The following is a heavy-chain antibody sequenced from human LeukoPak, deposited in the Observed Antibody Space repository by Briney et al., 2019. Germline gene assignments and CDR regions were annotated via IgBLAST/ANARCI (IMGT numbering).Heavy chain of an antibody. CDR2: MNPNSGNT. V-gene: IGHV1-8*01. J-gene: IGHJ6*02. CDR1: GYTFTSYD. D-gene: IGHD3-16*01. CDR3: GRVRGGGVKYYYYGMDV. Sequence: ASVKVSCKASGYTFTSYDINWVRQATGQGLEWMGWMNPNSGNTGYAQKFQGRVTMTRNTSISTAYMELSSLRSEDTAVYYCGRVRGGGVKYYYYGMDVWGQGTTVTVSS.